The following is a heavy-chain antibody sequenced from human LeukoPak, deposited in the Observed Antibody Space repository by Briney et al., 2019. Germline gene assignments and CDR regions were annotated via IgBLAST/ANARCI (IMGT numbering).Heavy chain of an antibody. D-gene: IGHD6-19*01. CDR2: ISYDGSNK. CDR1: GFTFSSYA. V-gene: IGHV3-30*04. CDR3: ARDRQWLLFSAAFDI. J-gene: IGHJ3*02. Sequence: GGSLRLSCAASGFTFSSYAMHWVRRAPGKGLEWVAVISYDGSNKYYADSVKGRFTISRDNSKNTLYLQMNSLRAEDTAVYYCARDRQWLLFSAAFDIWGQGTMVTVSS.